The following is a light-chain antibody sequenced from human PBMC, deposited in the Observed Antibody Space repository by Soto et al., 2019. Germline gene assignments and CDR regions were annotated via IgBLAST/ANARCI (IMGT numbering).Light chain of an antibody. CDR1: QSVNSN. CDR3: QEYNTWPWT. J-gene: IGKJ1*01. V-gene: IGKV3-15*01. Sequence: IVLTQSPGTLSLSPGERATLSCRARQSVNSNLAWYQKKLGQAPRVLIYGASTRATGIPARLRGSGYGTELILTISSMQSEDFAVYYCQEYNTWPWTFGHGTKVDI. CDR2: GAS.